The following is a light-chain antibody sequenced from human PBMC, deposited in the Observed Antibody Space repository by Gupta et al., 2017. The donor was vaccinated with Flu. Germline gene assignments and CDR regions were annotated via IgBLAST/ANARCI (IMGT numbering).Light chain of an antibody. CDR3: HQADSFPLT. CDR2: PAS. V-gene: IGKV1-12*01. J-gene: IGKJ4*01. CDR1: QVIYSQ. Sequence: DIQMTQSPSSVSASVGDRVTVTCRASQVIYSQLGWYQQKPGKAPKLLIYPASTLQGGVPSRFSGSGSETDFTLTITSLQPEDAATYYCHQADSFPLTFGGGSRLEMK.